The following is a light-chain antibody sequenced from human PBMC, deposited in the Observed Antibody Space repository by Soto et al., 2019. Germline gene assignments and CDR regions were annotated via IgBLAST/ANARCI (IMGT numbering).Light chain of an antibody. J-gene: IGLJ1*01. V-gene: IGLV2-8*01. CDR1: SSDIGGSDS. CDR2: GVS. CDR3: SSYAGSNSYV. Sequence: QSALTQPPSASGSPGQSVTISCTGTSSDIGGSDSVSWYQQHPGKAPKLIIYGVSKRPSGVPDRFSGSKSGNTASLTVSGLQAEDEADYYCSSYAGSNSYVFGTGTKVTVL.